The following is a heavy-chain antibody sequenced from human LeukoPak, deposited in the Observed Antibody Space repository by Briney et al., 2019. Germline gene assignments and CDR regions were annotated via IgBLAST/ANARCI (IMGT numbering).Heavy chain of an antibody. J-gene: IGHJ5*02. CDR3: ARASGFFIAAASGYWFDP. D-gene: IGHD6-13*01. V-gene: IGHV1-69*13. CDR1: GGTFSSYA. CDR2: IIPIFGTA. Sequence: ASVKVSCKASGGTFSSYAISWVRQAPGQGLEWMGGIIPIFGTANYAQKFQGRVTITADESTSTAYMELSSLRSEDTAVYYCARASGFFIAAASGYWFDPWGQGTLVTVSS.